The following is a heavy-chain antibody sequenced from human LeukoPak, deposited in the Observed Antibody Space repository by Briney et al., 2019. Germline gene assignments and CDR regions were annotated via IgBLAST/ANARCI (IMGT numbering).Heavy chain of an antibody. CDR1: GYTFTSYG. V-gene: IGHV1-18*01. CDR2: ITAYNGNT. Sequence: ASVKVCCKASGYTFTSYGISWVRHAPGQWLENMGGITAYNGNTNCAQKHQSRVTMTTDTSTSTAYMELRSLRSDDTAVYYCARDNVLLWFGSPGYYYGMDVWGQGTTVTVSS. D-gene: IGHD3-10*01. J-gene: IGHJ6*02. CDR3: ARDNVLLWFGSPGYYYGMDV.